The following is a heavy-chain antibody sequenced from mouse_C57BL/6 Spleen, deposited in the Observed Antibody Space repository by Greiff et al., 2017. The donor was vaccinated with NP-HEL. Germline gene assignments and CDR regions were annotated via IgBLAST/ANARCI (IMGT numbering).Heavy chain of an antibody. CDR1: GYTFTSYW. V-gene: IGHV1-69*01. J-gene: IGHJ1*03. CDR2: IDPSDSYT. CDR3: ARWREDWYFDV. Sequence: QVQLQQSGAELVMPGASVKLSCKASGYTFTSYWMHWVKQRPGQGLEWIGEIDPSDSYTNYNQKFKGKSTLTVDKSSSTAYMQLSSLTSEDSAVYYCARWREDWYFDVWGTGTTVTVSS.